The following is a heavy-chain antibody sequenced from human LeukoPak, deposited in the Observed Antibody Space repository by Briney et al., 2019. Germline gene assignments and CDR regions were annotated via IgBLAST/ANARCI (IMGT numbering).Heavy chain of an antibody. J-gene: IGHJ5*02. Sequence: PSETLSLTCTVSGGSINDYYWSWIRQPPGKGLEWVGYIYYSGSTNYKPSLKSRVTISVDTSKNQFSLKLSSVTAADTAVYYCARGGYYGSGNDFRFDPWGQGTLVTVSS. CDR2: IYYSGST. V-gene: IGHV4-59*01. CDR1: GGSINDYY. D-gene: IGHD3-10*01. CDR3: ARGGYYGSGNDFRFDP.